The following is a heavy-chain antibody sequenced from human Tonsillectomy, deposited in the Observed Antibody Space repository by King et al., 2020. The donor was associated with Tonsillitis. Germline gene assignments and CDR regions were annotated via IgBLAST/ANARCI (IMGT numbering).Heavy chain of an antibody. J-gene: IGHJ2*01. CDR1: GFTFSRYG. CDR2: IGMDGRGT. Sequence: VQLVESGGGVVQPGRALRLSCAASGFTFSRYGMHWVRQSPGGGLEWVAVIGMDGRGTYYADSVKGRFTLSRVNSENTLYMQMNSLRVEDTAVYYCAKEIKQVAGDWYFDLWGRGTLVIVSS. D-gene: IGHD6-19*01. CDR3: AKEIKQVAGDWYFDL. V-gene: IGHV3-30*18.